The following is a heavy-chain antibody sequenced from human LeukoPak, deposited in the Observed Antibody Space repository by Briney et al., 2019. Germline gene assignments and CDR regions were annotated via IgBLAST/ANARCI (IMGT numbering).Heavy chain of an antibody. J-gene: IGHJ4*02. V-gene: IGHV3-74*01. CDR2: ITSDGSGT. CDR3: ARVLVDTAKVFDY. Sequence: AGGSLRLSCATSGFTFSSYWMHWVRQAPGKGLVWVSRITSDGSGTSYADSVKGRFTISRDNAKNTLYLQMNSLRAEDTAVYYCARVLVDTAKVFDYWGQGTLVTVSS. CDR1: GFTFSSYW. D-gene: IGHD5-18*01.